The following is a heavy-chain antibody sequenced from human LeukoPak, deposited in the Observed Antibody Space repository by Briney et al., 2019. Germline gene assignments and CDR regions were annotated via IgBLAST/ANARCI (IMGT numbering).Heavy chain of an antibody. Sequence: SETLSLTCTVSGGSISSYYWSWIRQPPGKGLEWIGYIYYSGSTNYNPSLKSRVTISVDTSKNQFSLKLSSVTAADTAVYYCARTTEGGYTYDYFYYYYMDVWGKGTTVTFSS. CDR2: IYYSGST. V-gene: IGHV4-59*01. J-gene: IGHJ6*03. CDR3: ARTTEGGYTYDYFYYYYMDV. CDR1: GGSISSYY. D-gene: IGHD5-18*01.